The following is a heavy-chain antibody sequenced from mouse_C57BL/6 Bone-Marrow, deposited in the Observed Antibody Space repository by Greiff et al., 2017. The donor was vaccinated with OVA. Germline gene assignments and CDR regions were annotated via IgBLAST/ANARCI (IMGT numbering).Heavy chain of an antibody. CDR1: GFSLTSYG. D-gene: IGHD2-2*01. CDR3: ARNGYDWFAY. J-gene: IGHJ3*01. CDR2: IWSGGST. Sequence: VQLQQSGPGLVQPSQSLSITCTVSGFSLTSYGVHWVRQSPGKGLEWLGVIWSGGSTDYNAAFISRLSISKDNSKRQVFFKMNSLQADDTAIYYCARNGYDWFAYWGQGTLVTVSA. V-gene: IGHV2-2*01.